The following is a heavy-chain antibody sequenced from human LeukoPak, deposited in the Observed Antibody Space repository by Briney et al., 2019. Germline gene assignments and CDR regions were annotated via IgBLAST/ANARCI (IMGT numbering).Heavy chain of an antibody. J-gene: IGHJ4*02. CDR3: ATTPYDGTYYFDS. D-gene: IGHD3-16*01. V-gene: IGHV1-69*04. Sequence: GASVTVSCKTSGGSFSNYAITWVREAPGQGLEWMGRIIPMRDITNYAQNFQDRVTITADKSTTTVYMEVNSLISEDMAVYFCATTPYDGTYYFDSWGQGTLVTVSS. CDR2: IIPMRDIT. CDR1: GGSFSNYA.